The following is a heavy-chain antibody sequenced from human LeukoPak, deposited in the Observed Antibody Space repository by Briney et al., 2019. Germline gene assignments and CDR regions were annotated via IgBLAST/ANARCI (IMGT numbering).Heavy chain of an antibody. CDR2: ISWNSGSI. D-gene: IGHD3-16*01. CDR1: GFTFDDYA. J-gene: IGHJ4*02. Sequence: GGSLRLSCAASGFTFDDYAVHWVRQAPGKGLEWVSGISWNSGSIGYADSVKGRFTISRDNAKNSLYLQMNSLRAEDTALYYCAKDMGGTEASFDYWGQGTLVTVSS. CDR3: AKDMGGTEASFDY. V-gene: IGHV3-9*01.